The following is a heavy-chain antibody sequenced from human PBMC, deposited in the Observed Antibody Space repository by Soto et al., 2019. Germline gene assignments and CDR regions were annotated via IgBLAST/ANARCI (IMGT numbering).Heavy chain of an antibody. J-gene: IGHJ3*02. D-gene: IGHD1-7*01. CDR1: GFTFSSYA. V-gene: IGHV3-23*01. Sequence: GGSVRLSCAASGFTFSSYAMNWVRQAPGKGLEWVSAISGSGGSTYYADSVKGRFTISRDSSKNTLYLQMNSLRAEDTAVYYCAKGNSWSPALVLDIWGQGTMVTVSS. CDR3: AKGNSWSPALVLDI. CDR2: ISGSGGST.